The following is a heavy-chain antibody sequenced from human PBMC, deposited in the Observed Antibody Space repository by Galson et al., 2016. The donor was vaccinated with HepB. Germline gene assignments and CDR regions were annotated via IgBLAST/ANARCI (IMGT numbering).Heavy chain of an antibody. J-gene: IGHJ3*02. CDR3: ARDEADLGRWELLTALHGFDI. CDR2: IYISGIT. CDR1: GGSISSGNYY. D-gene: IGHD1-26*01. V-gene: IGHV4-61*02. Sequence: TLSLTCTVSGGSISSGNYYWNWIRQPAGKGLEWIGRIYISGITNYNPSLKSRVPISVDTSKNQFPLKLSSVTAADTAVYYCARDEADLGRWELLTALHGFDIWGQGTMVTVSS.